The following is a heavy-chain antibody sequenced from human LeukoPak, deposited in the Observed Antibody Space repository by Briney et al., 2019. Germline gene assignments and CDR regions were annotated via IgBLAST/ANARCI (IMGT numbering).Heavy chain of an antibody. CDR3: ARRDISSGWSFDY. CDR2: IHTSGST. D-gene: IGHD6-19*01. CDR1: GGSISNYH. J-gene: IGHJ4*02. V-gene: IGHV4-4*07. Sequence: SETLSLTCTVSGGSISNYHWSWIRQPAGKGLEWIGQIHTSGSTNYNPPLKGRVTMSIDTPENQLSLTIRSVTAADTAVYYCARRDISSGWSFDYWGQGTLVTVSS.